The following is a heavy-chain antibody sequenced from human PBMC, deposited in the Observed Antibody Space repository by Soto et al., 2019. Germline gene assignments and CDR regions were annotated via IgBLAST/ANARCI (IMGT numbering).Heavy chain of an antibody. CDR2: ISGDSNYI. CDR3: ARVVYFDRSAYGL. J-gene: IGHJ3*01. D-gene: IGHD3-22*01. Sequence: GGSLRLSCAASGFSFSGYNMNWVRQAPGKGLEWVSSISGDSNYIYYADSVQGRFTISRDNAKNSVYREMNRLRAEDTAVYYCARVVYFDRSAYGLWGQGTMVTVSS. V-gene: IGHV3-21*01. CDR1: GFSFSGYN.